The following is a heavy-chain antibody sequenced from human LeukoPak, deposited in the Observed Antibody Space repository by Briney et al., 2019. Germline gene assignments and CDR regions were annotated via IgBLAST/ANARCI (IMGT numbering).Heavy chain of an antibody. CDR3: AREAYDFWSGYYTR. V-gene: IGHV1-46*01. Sequence: ASVKVSCKASGYTFISFHMHWVRQAPGQGLEWMGIVNPSGGSTSYAQKFQGRVTITADKSTSTAYMELSSLRSEDTAVYYCAREAYDFWSGYYTRWGQGTLVTVSS. CDR2: VNPSGGST. CDR1: GYTFISFH. J-gene: IGHJ4*02. D-gene: IGHD3-3*01.